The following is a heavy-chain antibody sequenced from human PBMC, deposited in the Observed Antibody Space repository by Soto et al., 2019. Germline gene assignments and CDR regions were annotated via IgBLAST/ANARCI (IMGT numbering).Heavy chain of an antibody. D-gene: IGHD3-22*01. CDR2: IKSKTDGGTT. CDR3: TTSTYYYDSSGYYFSWEGHAFDI. J-gene: IGHJ3*02. Sequence: EVQLVESGGGLVKPGGSLRLSCAASGFTFSNAWMNWVRQAPGKGLEWVGRIKSKTDGGTTDYAAPVKGRFTISRDDSKNTLYLQMNSLKTEDTAVYYCTTSTYYYDSSGYYFSWEGHAFDIWGQGTMVTVSS. CDR1: GFTFSNAW. V-gene: IGHV3-15*07.